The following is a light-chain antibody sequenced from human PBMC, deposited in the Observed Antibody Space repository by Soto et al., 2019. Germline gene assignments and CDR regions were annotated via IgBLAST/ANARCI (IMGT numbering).Light chain of an antibody. J-gene: IGKJ4*01. CDR2: DAS. CDR1: QDISNY. V-gene: IGKV1-39*01. CDR3: QQTYSNRLS. Sequence: LSASVGDRVTITFRASQDISNYVNWYQQKGGNAPKLLIRDASTLQSGVPSRFSGTGSGTDFTLTISDLQPEDFATYYCQQTYSNRLSFGGGTKVDI.